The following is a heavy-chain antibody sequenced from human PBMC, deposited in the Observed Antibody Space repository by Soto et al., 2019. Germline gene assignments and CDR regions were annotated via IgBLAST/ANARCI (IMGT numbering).Heavy chain of an antibody. J-gene: IGHJ4*02. Sequence: GGSLRLSCAASGFTFSSYAMSWVRQAPGKGLEWVSGISGSGDSTYYADSVKGRSTISRDNSKNTLYLQMNSLRAEDTAVYYCASPDILTGFYYFDYWGQGTLVTVSS. CDR2: ISGSGDST. V-gene: IGHV3-23*01. CDR3: ASPDILTGFYYFDY. D-gene: IGHD3-9*01. CDR1: GFTFSSYA.